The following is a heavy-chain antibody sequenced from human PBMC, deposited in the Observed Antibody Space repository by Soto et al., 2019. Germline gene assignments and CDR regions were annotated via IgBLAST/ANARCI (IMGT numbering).Heavy chain of an antibody. CDR2: ISYDGSNK. V-gene: IGHV3-30-3*01. CDR1: GFTFSSYA. CDR3: ARGEDIVLMVYANGPLFDY. D-gene: IGHD2-8*01. Sequence: PGGSLRLSCAASGFTFSSYAMHWVRQAPGKGLEWVAVISYDGSNKYYADSVKGRFTISRDNSKNTLYLQMNSLRAEDTAVYYCARGEDIVLMVYANGPLFDYWGQGTLVTVSS. J-gene: IGHJ4*02.